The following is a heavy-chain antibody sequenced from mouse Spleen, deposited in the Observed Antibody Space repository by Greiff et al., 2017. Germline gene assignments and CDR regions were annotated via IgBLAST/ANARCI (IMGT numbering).Heavy chain of an antibody. CDR1: GYTFTSYW. CDR2: IYPGSGST. V-gene: IGHV1-55*01. Sequence: QVQLKQPGAELVKPGASVKMSCKASGYTFTSYWITWVKQRPGQGLEWIGDIYPGSGSTNYNEKFKSKATLTVDTSSSTAYMQLSSLTSEDSAVYYCARSRYSNYVEGAMDYWGQGTSVTVSS. CDR3: ARSRYSNYVEGAMDY. J-gene: IGHJ4*01. D-gene: IGHD2-5*01.